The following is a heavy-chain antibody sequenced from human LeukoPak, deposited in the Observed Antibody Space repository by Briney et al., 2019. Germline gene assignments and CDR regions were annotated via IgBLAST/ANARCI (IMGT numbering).Heavy chain of an antibody. CDR3: ARGDLYSGSLETLDY. CDR2: MNPNSGNT. Sequence: GASVKVSCKXSGYTFTSYDINWVRQATGHGLEWMGWMNPNSGNTGFAQKFQSRVTITRNTSISTAYMELSSLRSEDTAVYYCARGDLYSGSLETLDYWGQGTLVTVSS. J-gene: IGHJ4*02. V-gene: IGHV1-8*03. D-gene: IGHD1-26*01. CDR1: GYTFTSYD.